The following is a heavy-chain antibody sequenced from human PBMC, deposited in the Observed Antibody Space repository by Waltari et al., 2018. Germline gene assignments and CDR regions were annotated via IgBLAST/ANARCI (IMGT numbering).Heavy chain of an antibody. J-gene: IGHJ3*01. D-gene: IGHD3-3*01. CDR3: ARASTAIFGVVITGYNI. V-gene: IGHV4-39*07. CDR2: IYNSGTT. CDR1: GDSIMKNTYH. Sequence: QLQESGPGLVKPSATVSLTCSVSGDSIMKNTYHWGWIRQPPGKGLEWIGSIYNSGTTYYNPSLKSRVTISLDASRNQFSLRLSSVTAADTAVYYCARASTAIFGVVITGYNIWGQGTVVTVSS.